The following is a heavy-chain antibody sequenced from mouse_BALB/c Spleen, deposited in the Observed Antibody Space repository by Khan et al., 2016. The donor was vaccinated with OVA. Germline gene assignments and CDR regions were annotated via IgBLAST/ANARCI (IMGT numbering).Heavy chain of an antibody. V-gene: IGHV3-2*02. CDR3: ARGNYYGYAMDY. Sequence: EVQLVESGPGLVKPSQSLSLTCTVTGYSITSNYAWNWIRQFPGNKLEWMGYISYSGSTNYNPSLKSRISITRDTSKNQLFLQLNSVTTEDTATYYCARGNYYGYAMDYWGQGTSITVSS. J-gene: IGHJ4*01. CDR1: GYSITSNYA. D-gene: IGHD1-1*01. CDR2: ISYSGST.